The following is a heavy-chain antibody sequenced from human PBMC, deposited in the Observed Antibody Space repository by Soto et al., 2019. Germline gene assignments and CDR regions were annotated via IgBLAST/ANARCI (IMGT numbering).Heavy chain of an antibody. CDR1: GFSIISGYY. V-gene: IGHV4-38-2*01. CDR3: ARVDRSGWTPNFFDY. J-gene: IGHJ4*02. CDR2: IYHGGST. D-gene: IGHD6-19*01. Sequence: SETLSLTCGVSGFSIISGYYCGWVRQPPGKGLEWIGTIYHGGSTFYNPSLKSRVTISVDTSKNQFSLKLSSVTAADTALYYCARVDRSGWTPNFFDYWGQGTLVTVSS.